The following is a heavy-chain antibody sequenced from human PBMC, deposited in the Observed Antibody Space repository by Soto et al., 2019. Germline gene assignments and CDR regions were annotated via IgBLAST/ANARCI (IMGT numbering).Heavy chain of an antibody. Sequence: PGGSLRLSCAASGFTVSSNYMSWVRQAPGKGLEWVSVIYSGGSTYYADSVKGRFTISRDNAKNSLYLQMNSLRAEDTAVYYCARDDGSSGYLGVDYWGQGTLVTVSS. J-gene: IGHJ4*02. D-gene: IGHD3-22*01. V-gene: IGHV3-66*01. CDR2: IYSGGST. CDR1: GFTVSSNY. CDR3: ARDDGSSGYLGVDY.